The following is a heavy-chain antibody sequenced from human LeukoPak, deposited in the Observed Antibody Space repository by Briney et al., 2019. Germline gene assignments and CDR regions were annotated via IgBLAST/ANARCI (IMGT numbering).Heavy chain of an antibody. CDR2: IAYDGSRA. CDR1: GFTFVGYG. D-gene: IGHD1-14*01. CDR3: TRYNNDHFDY. J-gene: IGHJ4*02. V-gene: IGHV3-33*01. Sequence: GGSLRLSCGGAGFTFVGYGMHWCRQTPGKGLEWVAVIAYDGSRAFYADSVKGRFTISRDNSKNTMSVQMDDLRAEDTAVYYCTRYNNDHFDYWGQGTLVTVSS.